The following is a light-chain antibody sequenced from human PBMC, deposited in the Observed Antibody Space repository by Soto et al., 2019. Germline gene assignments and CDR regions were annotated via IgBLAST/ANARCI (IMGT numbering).Light chain of an antibody. CDR1: QSIANNY. CDR2: DAS. J-gene: IGKJ1*01. V-gene: IGKV3-20*01. Sequence: EIVLTQSPGTLSLSPGERATLSCRASQSIANNYLAWYQQKPGQAPRLLIHDASNRATGIPDRFSGSGSGTDFTLTISSLEPEDFAVYYCQQCATSPLRFGQGTKVEFK. CDR3: QQCATSPLR.